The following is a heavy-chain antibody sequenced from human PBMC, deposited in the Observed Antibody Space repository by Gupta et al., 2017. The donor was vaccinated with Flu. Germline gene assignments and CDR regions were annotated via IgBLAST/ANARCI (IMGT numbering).Heavy chain of an antibody. CDR2: INHSGST. CDR1: Y. D-gene: IGHD5-12*01. Sequence: YGTWIRQPPGKGLQWIGEINHSGSTKYNSSLKGRVTLSVDTSKKQFSLELTSVTAADTGVYFCARAISGYDAYFDYWGQGTVVTVSS. J-gene: IGHJ4*02. CDR3: ARAISGYDAYFDY. V-gene: IGHV4-34*01.